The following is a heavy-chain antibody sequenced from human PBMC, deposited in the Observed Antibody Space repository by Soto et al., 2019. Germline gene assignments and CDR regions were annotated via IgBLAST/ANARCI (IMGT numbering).Heavy chain of an antibody. CDR3: ARSELYYCDSSGYYYPSGYYYYGMDV. J-gene: IGHJ6*02. D-gene: IGHD3-22*01. CDR1: GGTFSSYA. V-gene: IGHV1-69*13. Sequence: ASVKVSCKASGGTFSSYAISWVRQAPGQGLEWMGGIIPIFGTANYAQKFQGRVTITADESTSTAYRELSSLRSEDTAVYYCARSELYYCDSSGYYYPSGYYYYGMDVWGQGTTVTVSS. CDR2: IIPIFGTA.